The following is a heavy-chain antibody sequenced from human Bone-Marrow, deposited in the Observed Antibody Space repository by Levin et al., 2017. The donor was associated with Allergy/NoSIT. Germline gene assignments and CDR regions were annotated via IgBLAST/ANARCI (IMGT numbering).Heavy chain of an antibody. Sequence: GESLKISCAASGFTFSGYTMSWVRQAPGKGLEWVSAVSASGETSFYADSVKGRFTISRDNSKNTLYLQMTSLRAEDTAIYYCARDEKDSSGYYWDYWGQGTLISVSS. D-gene: IGHD3-22*01. V-gene: IGHV3-23*01. CDR3: ARDEKDSSGYYWDY. J-gene: IGHJ4*02. CDR1: GFTFSGYT. CDR2: VSASGETS.